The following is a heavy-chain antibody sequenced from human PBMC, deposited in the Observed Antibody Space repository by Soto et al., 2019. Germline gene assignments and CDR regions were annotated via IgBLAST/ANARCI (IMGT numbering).Heavy chain of an antibody. CDR3: AKSITIFGVVTHRYDY. J-gene: IGHJ4*02. D-gene: IGHD3-3*01. V-gene: IGHV3-23*01. CDR1: GFTFSSYA. Sequence: GGSPRLSCAASGFTFSSYAMGWGRPAPGKGLEWVSAISGSGGSTYYEDSVKGRVNISRDNSKNTLYLQMNSLSAEDTAVYYCAKSITIFGVVTHRYDYWGQGTLVTVSS. CDR2: ISGSGGST.